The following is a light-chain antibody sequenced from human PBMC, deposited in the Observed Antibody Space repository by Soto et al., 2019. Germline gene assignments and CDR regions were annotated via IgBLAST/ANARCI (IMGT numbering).Light chain of an antibody. Sequence: QSVVTQPPSVSGTPGQGVIISCSNVGRHEVSWYQQVPGMAPKLLIHTTSQRPSGVPDRFSASKSGTSASLAIRGLQSDDEADYYCAAWDDSLNGRVFGGGTKVTVL. CDR1: NVGRHE. CDR3: AAWDDSLNGRV. CDR2: TTS. V-gene: IGLV1-44*01. J-gene: IGLJ3*02.